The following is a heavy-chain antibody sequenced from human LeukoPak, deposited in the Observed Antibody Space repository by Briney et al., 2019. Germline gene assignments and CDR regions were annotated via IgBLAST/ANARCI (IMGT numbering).Heavy chain of an antibody. Sequence: PGGSLRLSCAASGFTFSSYSMNWVRQAPGKGLEWVSSISSSSSIYYADSVKGRFTISRDNAKNSLYLQMNSLRAEDTAVYYCARLAAAGFDYWGQGTLVTVSS. CDR3: ARLAAAGFDY. V-gene: IGHV3-21*01. D-gene: IGHD6-13*01. CDR2: ISSSSSI. J-gene: IGHJ4*02. CDR1: GFTFSSYS.